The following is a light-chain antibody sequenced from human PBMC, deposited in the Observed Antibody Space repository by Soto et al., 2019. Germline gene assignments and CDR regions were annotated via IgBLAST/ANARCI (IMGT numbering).Light chain of an antibody. CDR3: QQYYSFPIT. V-gene: IGKV1-39*01. Sequence: DIQMTHSPSSLSASVGDRVTITCRATQSISSYLNWYQQKPGKAPKLLIYAASSLQSGVPSRFSGSGSGTDFTLTISCLQSEDFATYYCQQYYSFPITFGQGTRLEI. CDR1: QSISSY. J-gene: IGKJ5*01. CDR2: AAS.